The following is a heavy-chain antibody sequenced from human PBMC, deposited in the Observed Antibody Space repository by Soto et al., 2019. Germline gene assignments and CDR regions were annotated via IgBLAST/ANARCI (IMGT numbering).Heavy chain of an antibody. J-gene: IGHJ6*02. Sequence: PGGSLRLSCAASGFTFSNAWMSWVRQAPGKGLEWVGRIKSKTDGGTTDYAAPVKGRFTISRDDSKNTLYLQMNSLKTEDTAVYYCAKDTTEAYYYYGMDVWGQGTTVTVSS. CDR3: AKDTTEAYYYYGMDV. CDR1: GFTFSNAW. V-gene: IGHV3-15*01. D-gene: IGHD4-17*01. CDR2: IKSKTDGGTT.